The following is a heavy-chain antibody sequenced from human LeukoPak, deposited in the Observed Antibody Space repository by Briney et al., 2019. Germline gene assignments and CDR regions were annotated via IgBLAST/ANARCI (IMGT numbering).Heavy chain of an antibody. Sequence: SVKVSCKASGGTFSSYAISWVRHAPGQGLEWMGGIIPIFGTANYAQKFQGRVTITTDESTSTAYMELSSLRSEDTAVYYCARGDYFRGLYYVDVWGKGTTVTVSS. V-gene: IGHV1-69*05. CDR2: IIPIFGTA. CDR3: ARGDYFRGLYYVDV. D-gene: IGHD2/OR15-2a*01. J-gene: IGHJ6*03. CDR1: GGTFSSYA.